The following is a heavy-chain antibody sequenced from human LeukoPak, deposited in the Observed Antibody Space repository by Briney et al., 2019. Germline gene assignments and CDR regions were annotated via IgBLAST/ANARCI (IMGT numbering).Heavy chain of an antibody. D-gene: IGHD1-26*01. J-gene: IGHJ4*02. CDR3: ARDGARGGSYYSAFDY. CDR2: ISAYNGNT. V-gene: IGHV1-18*01. CDR1: GYTFTSYG. Sequence: GASVKVSCKASGYTFTSYGISWVRQAPGQGLEWMGWISAYNGNTNYAQKFQGRVTMTRDTSISTAYMELSRLRSDDTAVYYCARDGARGGSYYSAFDYWGQGTLVTVSS.